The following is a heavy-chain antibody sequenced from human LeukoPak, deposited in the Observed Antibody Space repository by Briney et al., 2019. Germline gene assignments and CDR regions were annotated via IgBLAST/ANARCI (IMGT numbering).Heavy chain of an antibody. CDR3: ARDIGRGFDTGIDYFVY. D-gene: IGHD1-14*01. CDR2: IYYSVST. CDR1: VVSLSSRSYN. Sequence: PPQTLSLTRTVSVVSLSSRSYNCGWVPQTPGKGLGRVGSIYYSVSTYYNPSLKSRVTISVDTPKSRFSLELGSVTAAVTAVYYCARDIGRGFDTGIDYFVYWGQGTLVTVSS. V-gene: IGHV4-39*02. J-gene: IGHJ4*02.